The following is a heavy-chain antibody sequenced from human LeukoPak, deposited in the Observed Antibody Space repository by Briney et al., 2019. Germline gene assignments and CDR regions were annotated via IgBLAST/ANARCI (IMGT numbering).Heavy chain of an antibody. D-gene: IGHD2-2*01. J-gene: IGHJ6*03. V-gene: IGHV3-48*01. CDR2: ISSSSSTI. Sequence: GGSLRLSCVAYGFTLSSHSMNWVRQAPGKGLEWVSYISSSSSTIYYADSVKGRFTISRDNAKNSLYLQMNSLRAEDTAVYYCARSAARGFYYYYYMDVWGKGTTVTVSS. CDR1: GFTLSSHS. CDR3: ARSAARGFYYYYYMDV.